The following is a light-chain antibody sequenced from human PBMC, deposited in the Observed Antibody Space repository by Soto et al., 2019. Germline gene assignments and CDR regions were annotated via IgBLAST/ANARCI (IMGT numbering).Light chain of an antibody. CDR3: MQSTQLPPT. J-gene: IGKJ5*01. V-gene: IGKV2D-29*02. CDR2: EVS. CDR1: QSLLHITGETF. Sequence: DVVMTQTPLSLSLAPGQPAYSSCQSSQSLLHITGETFLFWYLQKPGQSPQLLIYEVSTRVSGVPDRFSGSGSGTDFTLEISRVETDDVGIYYCMQSTQLPPTFGQGTRLEIK.